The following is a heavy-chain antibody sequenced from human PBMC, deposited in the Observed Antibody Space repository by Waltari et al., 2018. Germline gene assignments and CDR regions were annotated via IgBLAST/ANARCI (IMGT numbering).Heavy chain of an antibody. CDR2: VYYSGST. J-gene: IGHJ4*02. V-gene: IGHV4-31*01. CDR1: GGSISSGGYY. D-gene: IGHD3-22*01. CDR3: ARVGYDSSGYSGYFDY. Sequence: QVQLQESGPGLVKPSQTLSLTCTVSGGSISSGGYYWSWIRQHPGKGLAWIGYVYYSGSTYYNPSLKSLVTISVDTSKNQFSLKLSSVTAADTAVYYCARVGYDSSGYSGYFDYWGQGTLVTVSS.